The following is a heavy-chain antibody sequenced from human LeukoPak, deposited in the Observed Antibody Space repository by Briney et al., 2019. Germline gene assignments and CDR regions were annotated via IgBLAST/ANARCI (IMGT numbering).Heavy chain of an antibody. D-gene: IGHD2-2*01. CDR2: LYYSGGT. V-gene: IGHV4-59*02. CDR1: GGSVCSYY. J-gene: IGHJ6*02. Sequence: PSETLSLTCTVSGGSVCSYYWSWLGQPPGRGLEGIGYLYYSGGTNYNPSLKSRVTISADTTKNQFSLKLSSVTAADTAVYYCARMAPYCSSTSCYGGRPYYYYGMDVWGQGTTVTVSS. CDR3: ARMAPYCSSTSCYGGRPYYYYGMDV.